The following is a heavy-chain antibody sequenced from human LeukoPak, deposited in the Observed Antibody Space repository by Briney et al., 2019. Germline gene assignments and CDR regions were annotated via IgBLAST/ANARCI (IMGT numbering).Heavy chain of an antibody. CDR3: ARVVNPTYCSSPRCYWKGWFDP. V-gene: IGHV1-69*13. J-gene: IGHJ5*02. CDR1: GGTFSSYA. D-gene: IGHD2-2*01. Sequence: GASVKVSCKASGGTFSSYAISWVRQAPGQGLEWMGGIVPIFGTANYAQKFQGRVTITADESTGTAYMDLSSLRYEDTAVYYCARVVNPTYCSSPRCYWKGWFDPWGQGTLVTVSS. CDR2: IVPIFGTA.